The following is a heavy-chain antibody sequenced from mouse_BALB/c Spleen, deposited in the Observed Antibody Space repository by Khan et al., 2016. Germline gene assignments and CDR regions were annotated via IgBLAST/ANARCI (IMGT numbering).Heavy chain of an antibody. D-gene: IGHD2-4*01. CDR2: IWAGGST. J-gene: IGHJ4*01. V-gene: IGHV2-9*02. CDR3: ARDDYDGLYYYAMGY. Sequence: QVQLKESGPGLVAPSQSLSITCTVSGFSLTSYGVHWVRQPPGKGLEWLGVIWAGGSTNYNSALMSRLSISKDNSKSQVFLKMNSLQTDDTAMYYCARDDYDGLYYYAMGYWGQGTSVTVSS. CDR1: GFSLTSYG.